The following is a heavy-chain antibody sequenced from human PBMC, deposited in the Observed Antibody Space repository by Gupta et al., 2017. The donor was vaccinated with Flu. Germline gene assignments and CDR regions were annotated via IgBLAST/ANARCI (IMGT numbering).Heavy chain of an antibody. Sequence: QAQLEVSGGGVVQPGTSLRLSCAASGFTFSAYVMHWVRQAPGKGLEWVAATSYDVNNKYYADSVKGRFTISRDNSKNTLYLDLSSLRIEDTAIFYCARPNFVYSSSQDGFDIWGQGTMVTVSS. J-gene: IGHJ3*02. V-gene: IGHV3-30*03. D-gene: IGHD4-11*01. CDR3: ARPNFVYSSSQDGFDI. CDR1: GFTFSAYV. CDR2: TSYDVNNK.